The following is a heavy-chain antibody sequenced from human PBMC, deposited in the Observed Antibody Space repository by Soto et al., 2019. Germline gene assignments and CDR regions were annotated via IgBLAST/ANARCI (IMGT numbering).Heavy chain of an antibody. J-gene: IGHJ4*02. CDR3: ARYDYNGYYFDY. D-gene: IGHD4-4*01. Sequence: ASVKVSCKASGYTFSTYYMHWVRQAPGQGYEWMGIINPSGGSTTYAQKFQGRVTMTRDTSTTTVYMELSSLKSEDTAVYYCARYDYNGYYFDYWGQGTLVPSPQ. V-gene: IGHV1-46*01. CDR2: INPSGGST. CDR1: GYTFSTYY.